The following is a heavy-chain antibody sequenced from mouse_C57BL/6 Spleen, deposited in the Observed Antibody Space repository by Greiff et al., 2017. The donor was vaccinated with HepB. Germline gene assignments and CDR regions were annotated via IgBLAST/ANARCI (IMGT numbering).Heavy chain of an antibody. V-gene: IGHV1-81*01. D-gene: IGHD2-4*01. CDR3: ARFYYDYDGFAY. J-gene: IGHJ3*01. CDR1: GYTFTSYG. Sequence: VQLQQSGAELARPGASVKLSCKASGYTFTSYGISWVKQRTGQGLEWIGEINPRSGNTYYNEKFKGKATLTADKSSSTAYMELRSLTSEDSAVYFCARFYYDYDGFAYWGQGTLVTVSA. CDR2: INPRSGNT.